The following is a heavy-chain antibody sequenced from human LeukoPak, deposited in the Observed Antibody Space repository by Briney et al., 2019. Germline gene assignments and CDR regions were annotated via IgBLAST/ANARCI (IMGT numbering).Heavy chain of an antibody. D-gene: IGHD3-22*01. V-gene: IGHV4-59*01. CDR2: IYYSGST. CDR1: GGSISSYY. CDR3: ARAFYDSSGYYSSYYYYYGMDV. J-gene: IGHJ6*02. Sequence: PSETLSLTCTVSGGSISSYYWSWIRQPPGKGLEWIGYIYYSGSTNYNPSLKSRVTISVDTSKNQFSLKLSSVTAADTAVYYCARAFYDSSGYYSSYYYYYGMDVWGQGTTVTVSS.